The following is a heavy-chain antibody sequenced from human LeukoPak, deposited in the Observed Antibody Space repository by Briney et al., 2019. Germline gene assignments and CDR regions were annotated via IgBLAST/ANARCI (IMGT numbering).Heavy chain of an antibody. Sequence: PGGSLRLSCAASGFTFSDYYMSWIRQAPGKGLEWVSYISGGGGYTNYADSVKGRFTISRDNSKNTLYLQMNSLRAEDTAVYYCASILRSSSGYYFDYWGQGTLVTVSS. CDR1: GFTFSDYY. CDR3: ASILRSSSGYYFDY. V-gene: IGHV3-11*06. CDR2: ISGGGGYT. D-gene: IGHD3-10*01. J-gene: IGHJ4*02.